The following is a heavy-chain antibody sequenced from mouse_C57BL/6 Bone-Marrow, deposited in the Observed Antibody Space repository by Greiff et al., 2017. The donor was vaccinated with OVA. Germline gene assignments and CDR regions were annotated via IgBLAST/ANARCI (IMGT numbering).Heavy chain of an antibody. CDR2: ILPGSGST. CDR1: GYTFTGYW. CDR3: ARDDGYFYFDY. Sequence: VQLPQSVADLIQPGASVKLSCKATGYTFTGYWIEWVKQRPGHGLEWIGEILPGSGSTNYNEKFKGKATFTADTSSNTAYMQLSSLTTEDSAIYYCARDDGYFYFDYWGQGTTLTVSS. D-gene: IGHD2-3*01. V-gene: IGHV1-9*01. J-gene: IGHJ2*01.